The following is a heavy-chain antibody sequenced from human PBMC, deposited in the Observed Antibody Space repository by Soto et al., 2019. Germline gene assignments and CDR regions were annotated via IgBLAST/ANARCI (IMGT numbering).Heavy chain of an antibody. V-gene: IGHV1-69*01. CDR3: AADVGATGRAFDY. CDR1: GGTFSTYA. D-gene: IGHD1-26*01. Sequence: QVQLVQSGAEVKKPGSSVKVSCKASGGTFSTYAISWVRQAPGQGLEWMGGVIPIFDTVNYAQRFQGRVTITADESTTTAYMELSSLVSEDMAVYYCAADVGATGRAFDYGSEGTLVTVSS. J-gene: IGHJ4*02. CDR2: VIPIFDTV.